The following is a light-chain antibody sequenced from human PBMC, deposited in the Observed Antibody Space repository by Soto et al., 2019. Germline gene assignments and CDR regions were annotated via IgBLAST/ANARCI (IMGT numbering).Light chain of an antibody. J-gene: IGKJ1*01. CDR2: AAS. V-gene: IGKV1-39*01. CDR3: HQSFSSPRT. CDR1: EGISSY. Sequence: IQLAQQKTSLSASVGDRVTITGRASEGISSYLNWYQLKPGTAPKLLIYAASNLQSGVPPRFSGSGSGKDFTLTIASLQPDDFATYYCHQSFSSPRTFGQGTKV.